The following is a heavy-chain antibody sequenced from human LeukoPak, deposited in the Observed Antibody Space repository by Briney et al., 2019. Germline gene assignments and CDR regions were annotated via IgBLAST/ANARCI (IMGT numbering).Heavy chain of an antibody. CDR1: GGSITNYF. Sequence: PSETLSLTCTVSGGSITNYFWSWIRQPPGKGLEWIGYMYYSGSTNYNPSLKSRVTISLDTSKNQVSLKLSSVTAADTAVYYCAKSPYGSTSTNYYMDVWGKGTTVTVSS. D-gene: IGHD2-2*01. CDR2: MYYSGST. CDR3: AKSPYGSTSTNYYMDV. J-gene: IGHJ6*03. V-gene: IGHV4-59*01.